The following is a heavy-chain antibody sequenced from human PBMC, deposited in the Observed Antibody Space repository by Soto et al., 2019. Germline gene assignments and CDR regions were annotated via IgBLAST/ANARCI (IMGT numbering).Heavy chain of an antibody. Sequence: SETLSLTCTVSGGSISSSSYYWGWIRQPPGKGLEWIGSIYYSGSTYYNPSLKSRVTISVDTSKNQFSLKLSSVTAADTAVYYCARYCGGDCYWASGYYYGMDVWGQGTTVTVSS. J-gene: IGHJ6*02. V-gene: IGHV4-39*01. D-gene: IGHD2-21*02. CDR3: ARYCGGDCYWASGYYYGMDV. CDR2: IYYSGST. CDR1: GGSISSSSYY.